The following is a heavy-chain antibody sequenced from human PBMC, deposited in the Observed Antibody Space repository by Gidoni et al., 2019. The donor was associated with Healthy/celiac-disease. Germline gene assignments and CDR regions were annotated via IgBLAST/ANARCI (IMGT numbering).Heavy chain of an antibody. D-gene: IGHD5-18*01. V-gene: IGHV3-15*01. CDR1: GFTFSNAW. Sequence: EVQLVESGGGLVKPGGSLSLSCAASGFTFSNAWMSWVRQAPGKGLEWVGRIKSKTDGGTTDYAAPVKGRFTISRDDSKNTLYLQMNSLKTEDTAVYYCTTGYSYGFYYYYYGMDVWGQGTTVTVSS. CDR3: TTGYSYGFYYYYYGMDV. J-gene: IGHJ6*02. CDR2: IKSKTDGGTT.